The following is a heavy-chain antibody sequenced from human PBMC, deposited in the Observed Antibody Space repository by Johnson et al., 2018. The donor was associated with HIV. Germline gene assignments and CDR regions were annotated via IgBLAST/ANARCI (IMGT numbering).Heavy chain of an antibody. CDR3: AREAPYIGSYANAFDI. CDR2: IWYDGSNK. Sequence: QVQLVESGGGVVQPGRSLRLSCTASGFTFSSYGMHWVRQAPGKGLEWVAVIWYDGSNKYYADSVKGRFTISRDNSKNTLYLQMNSLRAEDTAVYYCAREAPYIGSYANAFDIWGQGTMVTVSS. J-gene: IGHJ3*02. D-gene: IGHD1-26*01. CDR1: GFTFSSYG. V-gene: IGHV3-33*08.